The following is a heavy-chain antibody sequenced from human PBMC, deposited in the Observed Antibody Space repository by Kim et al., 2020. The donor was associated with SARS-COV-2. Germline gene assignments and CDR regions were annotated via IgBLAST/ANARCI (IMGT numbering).Heavy chain of an antibody. CDR3: ARAHSSGSNWFDP. CDR2: IYTSGST. D-gene: IGHD6-19*01. V-gene: IGHV4-61*02. Sequence: SETLSLTCTVSGGSISSGSYYWSWIRQPAGKGLEWIGRIYTSGSTNYNPSLKSRVTISVDTSKNQFSLKLSSVTAADTAVYYCARAHSSGSNWFDPWGHGTLVTVSS. J-gene: IGHJ5*02. CDR1: GGSISSGSYY.